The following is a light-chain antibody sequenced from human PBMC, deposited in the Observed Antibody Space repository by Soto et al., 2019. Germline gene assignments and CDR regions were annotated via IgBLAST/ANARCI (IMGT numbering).Light chain of an antibody. J-gene: IGKJ1*01. V-gene: IGKV3-15*01. Sequence: EIVMTKSPATLSVSPGERATLSCRASQSVSSNLAWYQQKPGQAPRLLIYGASTRATGIPARFSGSGSGTEFTLTISSLQSEDFAGYYCQQYNNWGTFGQGTKVEIK. CDR1: QSVSSN. CDR2: GAS. CDR3: QQYNNWGT.